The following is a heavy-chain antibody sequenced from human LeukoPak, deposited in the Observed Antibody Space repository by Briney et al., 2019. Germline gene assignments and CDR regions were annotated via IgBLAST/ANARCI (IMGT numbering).Heavy chain of an antibody. CDR3: ARSPRGGTDY. V-gene: IGHV3-7*05. Sequence: PGGSLRLSCAASEFTFSSYWMSWVRQAPGKGLEWVAILNQDGSEKYYVDSVKGRFSISRDSAKNSLYLQMNSLRAEDTAVYYCARSPRGGTDYWGQGTLVTVSS. J-gene: IGHJ4*02. D-gene: IGHD1/OR15-1a*01. CDR2: LNQDGSEK. CDR1: EFTFSSYW.